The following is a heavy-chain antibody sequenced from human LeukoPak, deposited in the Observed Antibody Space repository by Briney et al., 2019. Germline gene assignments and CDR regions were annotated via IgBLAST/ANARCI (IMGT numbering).Heavy chain of an antibody. CDR3: ARGQTNIRSGSFDY. V-gene: IGHV3-30*04. Sequence: GGSLRLSCAASGFTFSSYAMHWVRQAPGKGLEWVAVISYDGSNKYYADSVKGRFTISRDNSKNTLYLQMNSLRAEDTAVYYCARGQTNIRSGSFDYWGQGTLVTASS. CDR1: GFTFSSYA. D-gene: IGHD1-26*01. CDR2: ISYDGSNK. J-gene: IGHJ4*02.